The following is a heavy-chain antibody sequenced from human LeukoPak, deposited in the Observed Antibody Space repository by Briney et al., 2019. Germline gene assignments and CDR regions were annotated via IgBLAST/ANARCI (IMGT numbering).Heavy chain of an antibody. V-gene: IGHV3-23*01. Sequence: GGSLRLSCAASGFTFSTNAMGWVRQTPGKGLEWVSTISHSGAATYYANSVKGRFTLSRDNSKNTLYLQMNSLRADDTALYYCAKGTTMIVGDYYGSWGQGTLVTVSS. CDR2: ISHSGAAT. J-gene: IGHJ4*02. D-gene: IGHD3-22*01. CDR3: AKGTTMIVGDYYGS. CDR1: GFTFSTNA.